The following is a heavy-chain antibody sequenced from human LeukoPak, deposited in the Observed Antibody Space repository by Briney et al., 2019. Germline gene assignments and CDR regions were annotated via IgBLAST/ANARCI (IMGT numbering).Heavy chain of an antibody. CDR1: GFTFSSYA. CDR2: ISYDGSNK. D-gene: IGHD3-22*01. CDR3: ARAFNYYDSSGYYGFDY. J-gene: IGHJ4*02. V-gene: IGHV3-30*04. Sequence: GGSLRLSCAASGFTFSSYAMHWVRQAPGKGLEWVAVISYDGSNKYYADSVKGRFTISRDNAKNSLYLQMNSLRAEDTAVYYCARAFNYYDSSGYYGFDYWGQGTLVTVSS.